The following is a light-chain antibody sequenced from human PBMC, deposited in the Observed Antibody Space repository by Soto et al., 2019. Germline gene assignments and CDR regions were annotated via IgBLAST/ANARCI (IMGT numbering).Light chain of an antibody. CDR2: GAS. Sequence: DMGLTQSPATLSFCPGERAALSFWASQSVSSYLAWYQQKPGQAPRLLIYGASNRATGIPDRFSGSGSGTDFTLTISRLEPEDFAVYYCQQYGSSGTFGQGTKVDIK. J-gene: IGKJ1*01. CDR1: QSVSSY. CDR3: QQYGSSGT. V-gene: IGKV3-20*01.